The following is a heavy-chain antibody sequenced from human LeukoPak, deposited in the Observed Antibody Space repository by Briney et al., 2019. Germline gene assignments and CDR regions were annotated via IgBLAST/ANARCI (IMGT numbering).Heavy chain of an antibody. D-gene: IGHD2-2*01. CDR2: INPNSGGT. Sequence: AAVKVSCKASGYTFTGYYMHWVRQAPGQGLEWMGWINPNSGGTNYAQKLQGRVTMTTDTSTSTAYMELRSLRSDDTAVYYCAREGVGYCSSTSCYDFDYWGQGTLVTVSS. V-gene: IGHV1-2*02. CDR3: AREGVGYCSSTSCYDFDY. J-gene: IGHJ4*02. CDR1: GYTFTGYY.